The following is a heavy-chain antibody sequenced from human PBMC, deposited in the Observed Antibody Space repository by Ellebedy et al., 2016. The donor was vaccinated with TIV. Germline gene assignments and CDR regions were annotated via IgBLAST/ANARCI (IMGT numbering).Heavy chain of an antibody. Sequence: MPSETLSLTCTVSGGSISSYYWSWIRQPPGKGLEWIGYIYYSGSTNYNPSLKSRVTISVDTSKNQFSLKLSSVTAADTAVYYCARRYIPVQRYFDLWGRGTLVTVSS. J-gene: IGHJ2*01. D-gene: IGHD5-12*01. CDR2: IYYSGST. CDR3: ARRYIPVQRYFDL. CDR1: GGSISSYY. V-gene: IGHV4-59*08.